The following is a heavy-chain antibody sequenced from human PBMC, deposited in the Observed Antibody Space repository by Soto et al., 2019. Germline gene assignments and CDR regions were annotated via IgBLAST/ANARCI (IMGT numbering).Heavy chain of an antibody. CDR1: GGSISNHY. J-gene: IGHJ6*02. D-gene: IGHD3-10*01. V-gene: IGHV4-59*08. CDR2: IYHSGST. CDR3: ARQGFGELHGLVDV. Sequence: SETLSLTCTVSGGSISNHYCSWFRQPPGKGLEWIGYIYHSGSTSYNPSLKSRVTMSVDSSKNQFSLMLNSVTATDTAIYYCARQGFGELHGLVDVWGQGTTVPVSS.